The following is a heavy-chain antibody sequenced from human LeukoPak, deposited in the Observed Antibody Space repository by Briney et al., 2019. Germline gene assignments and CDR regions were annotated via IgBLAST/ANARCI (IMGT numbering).Heavy chain of an antibody. CDR1: GASISSTTYY. D-gene: IGHD2-2*01. Sequence: PSETLSLTCTVSGASISSTTYYWGWIRQPPRKGLEWIASIYYSGSTYYNPSLKSRVTISVDTSKNQFSLKLSSVTAADTAVYYCARHAGIVLEPAAIGGWFDPWGQGTLVTVSS. CDR3: ARHAGIVLEPAAIGGWFDP. CDR2: IYYSGST. V-gene: IGHV4-39*01. J-gene: IGHJ5*02.